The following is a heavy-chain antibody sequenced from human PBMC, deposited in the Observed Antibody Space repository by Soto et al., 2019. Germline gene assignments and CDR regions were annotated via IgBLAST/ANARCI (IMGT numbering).Heavy chain of an antibody. J-gene: IGHJ4*02. V-gene: IGHV4-4*02. CDR1: GGSFTSNDW. D-gene: IGHD1-7*01. CDR2: IYRTGST. CDR3: ASRDPGTSVDY. Sequence: SAPLSHTCPVAGGSFTSNDWWTWVRQPPGQGLEWIGEIYRTGSTNYNPSLKSRVTISLDKSENQFSLKVTSLTAADTAVYYCASRDPGTSVDYWGQGTLVTVSS.